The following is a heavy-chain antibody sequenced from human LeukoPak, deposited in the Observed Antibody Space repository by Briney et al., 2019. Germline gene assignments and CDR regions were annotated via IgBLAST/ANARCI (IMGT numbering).Heavy chain of an antibody. V-gene: IGHV3-30-3*01. CDR1: GFTFSSYA. D-gene: IGHD2-2*01. Sequence: GGSLRLSCTASGFTFSSYAMHWVRQAPGKGLEWVAVISYDGSNKYYADSVKGRFTISRDNSKNTLYLQMNSLRAEDTAVYYCARVGGYCSSTSCHFGDYWGQGTLVTVSS. CDR2: ISYDGSNK. CDR3: ARVGGYCSSTSCHFGDY. J-gene: IGHJ4*02.